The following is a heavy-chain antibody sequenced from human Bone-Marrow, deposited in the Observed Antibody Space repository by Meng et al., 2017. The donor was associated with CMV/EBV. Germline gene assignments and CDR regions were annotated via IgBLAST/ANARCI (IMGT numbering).Heavy chain of an antibody. J-gene: IGHJ4*02. D-gene: IGHD1-26*01. V-gene: IGHV4-39*07. CDR2: IYYSGST. Sequence: SETLSLTCTVSGGSISSSSYYWGWIRQPPGKGLEWNGSIYYSGSTYYNPSLKSRVTISVDTSKNLFSLKLSSVTAADTAVYYCARGGELLTVDYWGQGTLVTVSS. CDR1: GGSISSSSYY. CDR3: ARGGELLTVDY.